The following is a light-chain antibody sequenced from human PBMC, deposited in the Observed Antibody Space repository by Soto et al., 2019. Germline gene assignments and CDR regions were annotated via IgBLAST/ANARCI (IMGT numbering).Light chain of an antibody. J-gene: IGKJ4*01. CDR3: QQVKNYPLT. Sequence: DIQLTQSPSFLSASEGDRVTITCRASQGISSYVAWYQQKPGKAPKVLIYAASTLKSGVPSRFSGSGSGTEFTLTISSLQPEDFATYHCQQVKNYPLTFGGGTRVEIK. CDR2: AAS. V-gene: IGKV1-9*01. CDR1: QGISSY.